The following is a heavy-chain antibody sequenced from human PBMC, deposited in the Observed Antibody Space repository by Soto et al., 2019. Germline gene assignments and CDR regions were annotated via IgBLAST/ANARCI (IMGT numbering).Heavy chain of an antibody. J-gene: IGHJ3*02. D-gene: IGHD3-3*01. V-gene: IGHV4-59*01. CDR2: IYYSGST. CDR1: GGSISSYY. CDR3: ARDMVEYYDFWSGYAFDI. Sequence: SETLSLTCTVSGGSISSYYWSWIRQPPGKELEWIGYIYYSGSTNYNPSLKSRVTISVDTSKNQFSLKLSSVTAADTAVYYCARDMVEYYDFWSGYAFDIWGQGTMVTV.